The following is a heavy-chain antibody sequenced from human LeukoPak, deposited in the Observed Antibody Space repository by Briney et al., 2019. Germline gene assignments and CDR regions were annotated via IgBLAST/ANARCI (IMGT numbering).Heavy chain of an antibody. Sequence: GRSLRLSCTTSGFTFGDYVMSWVRQAPGKGLESVGFIRQTAYGGTTEFAASVQGRFTISRDDSKSIAYLEMNSPRTEDTAVYYCTRFNANYDYWGQGTLVTVSS. J-gene: IGHJ4*02. D-gene: IGHD4/OR15-4a*01. V-gene: IGHV3-49*04. CDR3: TRFNANYDY. CDR2: IRQTAYGGTT. CDR1: GFTFGDYV.